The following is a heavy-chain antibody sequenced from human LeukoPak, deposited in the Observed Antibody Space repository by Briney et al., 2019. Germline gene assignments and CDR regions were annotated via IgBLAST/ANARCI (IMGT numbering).Heavy chain of an antibody. D-gene: IGHD3-22*01. CDR2: IYSGGST. Sequence: GGSLRLSCAASGFTFSSYGMSWVRQAPGKGLEWVSVIYSGGSTYYADSVKGRFTISRDNSKNTLYLQMNSLRAEDTAVYYCAREGYYYDSSGLIPYYFDYWGQGTLVTVSS. CDR1: GFTFSSYG. J-gene: IGHJ4*02. CDR3: AREGYYYDSSGLIPYYFDY. V-gene: IGHV3-66*01.